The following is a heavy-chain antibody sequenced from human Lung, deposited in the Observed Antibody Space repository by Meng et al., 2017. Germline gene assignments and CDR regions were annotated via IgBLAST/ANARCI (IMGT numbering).Heavy chain of an antibody. Sequence: QVHVVHYGAEVKKHGASVKVSCKPSGYNFPDYYIHWVRRAPGQGLEWMGRINPKSGDTHYAQKFQARVTMTGDTSISTAYMELSGLRSDDTAMYYCARDEDISAAGKLFGDYWGQGTLVTVSS. CDR2: INPKSGDT. CDR1: GYNFPDYY. D-gene: IGHD6-25*01. V-gene: IGHV1-2*06. CDR3: ARDEDISAAGKLFGDY. J-gene: IGHJ4*02.